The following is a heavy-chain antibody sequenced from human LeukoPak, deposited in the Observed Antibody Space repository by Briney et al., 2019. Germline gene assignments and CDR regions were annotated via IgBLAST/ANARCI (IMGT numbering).Heavy chain of an antibody. CDR2: ISHDGSNK. V-gene: IGHV3-30*18. CDR3: AKDTPSPNSGYYHY. Sequence: PGGSLRLSCAASGFTFSSSGMHWVRQAPGKGLEWASTISHDGSNKYYGDSVKGRFTISRDNSKNTLYVQMNGLRAEDTAVYFCAKDTPSPNSGYYHYWGQGTLVTVSS. J-gene: IGHJ4*02. CDR1: GFTFSSSG. D-gene: IGHD2/OR15-2a*01.